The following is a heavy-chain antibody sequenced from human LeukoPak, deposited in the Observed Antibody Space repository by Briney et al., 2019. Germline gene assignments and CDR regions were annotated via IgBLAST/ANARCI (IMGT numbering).Heavy chain of an antibody. Sequence: TGGSLRLSCAASGFTFSNYWMAWVRQAPGKGLEWVANIKEDGSDKPYVDSVKGRFTISRDNADNTLYLQMSSLRDDDTAVYFCARSKDRSWPYDYWGQGALVTVSS. D-gene: IGHD4-11*01. CDR1: GFTFSNYW. CDR2: IKEDGSDK. J-gene: IGHJ4*02. V-gene: IGHV3-7*01. CDR3: ARSKDRSWPYDY.